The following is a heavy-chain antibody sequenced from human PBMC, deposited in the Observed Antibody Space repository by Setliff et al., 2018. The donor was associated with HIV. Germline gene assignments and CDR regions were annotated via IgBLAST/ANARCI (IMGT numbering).Heavy chain of an antibody. Sequence: PSETLSLTCAVYGGSFSDYYWSWIRQPPGKGLEWIGEIYHSEYTNYNPSLKSRVTMSVDTSKNQFSLKLSSVTAADTAVYYCARQITSVTTEKLVVNDAFDIWGQGIMVTVSS. D-gene: IGHD3-22*01. CDR2: IYHSEYT. CDR3: ARQITSVTTEKLVVNDAFDI. V-gene: IGHV4-34*01. J-gene: IGHJ3*02. CDR1: GGSFSDYY.